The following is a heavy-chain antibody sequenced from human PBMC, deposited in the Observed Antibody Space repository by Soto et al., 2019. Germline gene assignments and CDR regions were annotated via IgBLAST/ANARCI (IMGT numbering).Heavy chain of an antibody. V-gene: IGHV3-23*01. Sequence: EVQLLESGGDLVQPGGSLRLSCAASGFTFSSYAMNWVRQAPGKGLEWVSGISGSGSSTSYSDSVKGRFTVSRDNSKKGLYLQMNSLRVEDTAVYYCAKGGSGRLRGFDYWGQGALVTVSS. CDR3: AKGGSGRLRGFDY. CDR1: GFTFSSYA. D-gene: IGHD2-15*01. CDR2: ISGSGSST. J-gene: IGHJ4*02.